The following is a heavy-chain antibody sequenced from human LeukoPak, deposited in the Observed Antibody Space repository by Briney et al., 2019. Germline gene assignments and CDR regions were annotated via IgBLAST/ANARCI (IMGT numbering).Heavy chain of an antibody. J-gene: IGHJ6*03. CDR1: GITFSSSG. V-gene: IGHV3-30*02. D-gene: IGHD5-18*01. CDR3: ARVDTRDYYYMDV. CDR2: IRYDGSNK. Sequence: GGSLRLSCAASGITFSSSGMHWVRQSPGKGLEWVAFIRYDGSNKFYADSVKGRFTISRDNSKNSLYLQMNSLRAEDTAVYYCARVDTRDYYYMDVWGKGTTVTISS.